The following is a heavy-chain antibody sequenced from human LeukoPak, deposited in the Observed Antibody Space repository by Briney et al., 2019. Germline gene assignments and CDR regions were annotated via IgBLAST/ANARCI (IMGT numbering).Heavy chain of an antibody. CDR2: ISSSSIYI. CDR3: AREGLAAGALRGASNWFDP. J-gene: IGHJ5*02. D-gene: IGHD6-13*01. CDR1: GFAFSSYS. V-gene: IGHV3-21*01. Sequence: GGSLSLSCAASGFAFSSYSMNWVRQAPGKGLEWVSSISSSSIYISYAPSVKCRFTISRDNAKNSLYLQMNSLRAEDTAVYYCAREGLAAGALRGASNWFDPWGQGTLVTVSS.